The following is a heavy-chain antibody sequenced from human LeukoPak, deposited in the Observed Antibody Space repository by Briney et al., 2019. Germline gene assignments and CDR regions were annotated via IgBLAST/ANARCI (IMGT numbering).Heavy chain of an antibody. CDR1: GFTFSSYA. V-gene: IGHV3-23*01. CDR3: AKDRSWVVGATRDPALRYYYMDV. CDR2: ISGSGGST. D-gene: IGHD1-26*01. J-gene: IGHJ6*03. Sequence: PGGSLRLSCAASGFTFSSYAMSWVRQAPGKGLERVSAISGSGGSTYYADSVKGRFTISRDNSKNTLYLQKNSLRAEDTAVYYSAKDRSWVVGATRDPALRYYYMDVWGKGTTVTVSS.